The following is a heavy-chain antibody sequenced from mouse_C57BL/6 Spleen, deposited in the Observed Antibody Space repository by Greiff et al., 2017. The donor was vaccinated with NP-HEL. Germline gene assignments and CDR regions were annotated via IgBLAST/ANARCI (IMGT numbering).Heavy chain of an antibody. CDR1: GYTFTSYW. J-gene: IGHJ2*01. CDR2: INPSSGYT. Sequence: QVQLKESGAELAKPGASVKLSCKASGYTFTSYWMHWVKQRPGQGLEWIGYINPSSGYTKYNQKFKDKATLTADKSSSTAYVQLSSLTYEDSAVYYCARWMEDGNYYGSSYSFDYWGQGTTLTVSS. D-gene: IGHD1-1*01. CDR3: ARWMEDGNYYGSSYSFDY. V-gene: IGHV1-7*01.